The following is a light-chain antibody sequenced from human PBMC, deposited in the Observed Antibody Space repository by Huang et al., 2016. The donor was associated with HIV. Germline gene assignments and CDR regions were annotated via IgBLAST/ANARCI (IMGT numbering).Light chain of an antibody. V-gene: IGKV3D-20*01. CDR3: QQYGSSPET. CDR2: DAS. J-gene: IGKJ1*01. Sequence: EIVLTQSPATLSLSPGERAALYCGASQSVSSSYLAWYQQKPGLAPRLLIYDASSRATGIPDRFSGSGSGTDFTLTISRLEPEEFAVYYCQQYGSSPETFGQGTKVEIK. CDR1: QSVSSSY.